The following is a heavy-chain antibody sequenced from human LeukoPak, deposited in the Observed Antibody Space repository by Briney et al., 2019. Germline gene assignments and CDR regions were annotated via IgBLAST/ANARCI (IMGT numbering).Heavy chain of an antibody. CDR2: FDPEDGEI. J-gene: IGHJ6*03. CDR3: ARDYPPARLVVVAGDYMDV. Sequence: ASVKVSCKVSGYTLTELSMHWVRQTPGKGLEWMGGFDPEDGEIIYAQKFQGRFTLTEDTSTDTVYMELSSLRSEDTAVYYCARDYPPARLVVVAGDYMDVWGKGTTVTVSS. D-gene: IGHD2-15*01. V-gene: IGHV1-24*01. CDR1: GYTLTELS.